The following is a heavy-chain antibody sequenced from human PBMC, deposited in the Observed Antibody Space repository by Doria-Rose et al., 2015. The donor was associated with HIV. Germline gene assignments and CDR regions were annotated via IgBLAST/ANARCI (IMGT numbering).Heavy chain of an antibody. J-gene: IGHJ4*02. CDR3: ARIKSSRWYHKYYFDF. Sequence: SGPVLVKPTETLTLTCTASGVSLSSPGMGVSWIRQPPGKALEWLANIISDDERSYNTSLRSRLTISRGTSKSQVVLTMTDMDPVDTATYYCARIKSSRWYHKYYFDFWGQGTLVIVSA. CDR1: GVSLSSPGMG. V-gene: IGHV2-26*01. CDR2: IISDDER. D-gene: IGHD6-13*01.